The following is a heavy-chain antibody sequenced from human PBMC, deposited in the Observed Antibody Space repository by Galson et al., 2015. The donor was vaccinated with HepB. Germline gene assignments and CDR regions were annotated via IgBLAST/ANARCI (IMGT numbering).Heavy chain of an antibody. CDR2: IKQDGSEK. J-gene: IGHJ4*02. D-gene: IGHD6-13*01. V-gene: IGHV3-7*03. Sequence: SLRLSCAASGFTFSSYWMSWVRQAPGKGLEWVANIKQDGSEKYYVDSVKGRFTISRDNAKNSLYLQMNSLRAEDTAVYYCARWPRGHLAAAGTTDYFDNWGQGTLVTVSS. CDR3: ARWPRGHLAAAGTTDYFDN. CDR1: GFTFSSYW.